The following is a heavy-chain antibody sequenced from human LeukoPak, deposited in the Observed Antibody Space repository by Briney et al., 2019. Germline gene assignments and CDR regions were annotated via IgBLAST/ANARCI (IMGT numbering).Heavy chain of an antibody. CDR1: GYTFTGYY. CDR2: INPNSGGT. CDR3: ARDYDILTGYYAYYYMDV. V-gene: IGHV1-2*02. J-gene: IGHJ6*03. D-gene: IGHD3-9*01. Sequence: ASVKASCKASGYTFTGYYMHWVRQAPGQGLEWMGWINPNSGGTNYAQKFQGRVTMTRDTSISTAYMELSRLRSDDTAVYYCARDYDILTGYYAYYYMDVWGKGTTVTISS.